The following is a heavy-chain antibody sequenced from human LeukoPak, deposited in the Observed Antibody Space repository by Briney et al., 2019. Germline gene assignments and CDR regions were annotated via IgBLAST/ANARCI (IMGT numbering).Heavy chain of an antibody. J-gene: IGHJ3*02. CDR1: GFSFSNYA. Sequence: GGSLRLSCAASGFSFSNYAMHWVCQAPGKGLDWVAITSYDGSNKYYGDSVKGRFTISRDNSKNTLYLQMNSLRAEDTAVYYCARDYYDSSGYTKNAFDIWGQGTMVTVSS. V-gene: IGHV3-30-3*01. CDR2: TSYDGSNK. CDR3: ARDYYDSSGYTKNAFDI. D-gene: IGHD3-22*01.